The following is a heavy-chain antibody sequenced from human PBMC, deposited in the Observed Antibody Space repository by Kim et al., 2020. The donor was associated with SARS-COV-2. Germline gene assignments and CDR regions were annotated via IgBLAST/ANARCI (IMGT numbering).Heavy chain of an antibody. CDR3: TTDLHDYGDYDY. V-gene: IGHV3-15*01. J-gene: IGHJ4*02. CDR2: IKSKTGGGTT. CDR1: GFTFSNAW. Sequence: GGSLRLSCAASGFTFSNAWMSWVRQAPGKGLEWVGRIKSKTGGGTTDYAAPVKGSFTISRDDSKNTLYLQMNRLKTKDTALYFCTTDLHDYGDYDYWGQG. D-gene: IGHD4-17*01.